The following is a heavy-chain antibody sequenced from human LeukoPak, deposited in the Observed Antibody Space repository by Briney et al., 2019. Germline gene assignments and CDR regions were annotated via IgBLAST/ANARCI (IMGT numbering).Heavy chain of an antibody. CDR3: ASIGPHTYYYGSGSPDY. CDR2: IYYSGST. D-gene: IGHD3-10*01. J-gene: IGHJ4*02. V-gene: IGHV4-59*01. Sequence: PSETLSLTCTVSGGSISSYYWSWIRQPPGKGLEWIGYIYYSGSTNYNPSLKSRVTISVDTSKNQFSLRLSSVTAADTAVYYCASIGPHTYYYGSGSPDYWGQGTLVTVSS. CDR1: GGSISSYY.